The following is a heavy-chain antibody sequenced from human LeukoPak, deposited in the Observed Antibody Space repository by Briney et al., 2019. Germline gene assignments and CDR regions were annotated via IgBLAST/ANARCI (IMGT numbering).Heavy chain of an antibody. CDR2: IIPIFGTA. J-gene: IGHJ4*02. D-gene: IGHD3-22*01. V-gene: IGHV1-69*05. Sequence: GASVKVSCKASGGTFSSYAISWVRQAPGQGLEWMGRIIPIFGTANYAQKFQGRVTITTDESTSTAYMELSSLRSEDTAMYYCARSVLGMIPNGWDYWGQGTLVTVSS. CDR3: ARSVLGMIPNGWDY. CDR1: GGTFSSYA.